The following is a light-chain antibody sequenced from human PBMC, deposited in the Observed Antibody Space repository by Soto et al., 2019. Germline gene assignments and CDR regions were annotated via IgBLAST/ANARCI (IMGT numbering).Light chain of an antibody. CDR2: GAS. Sequence: EIVLTQSPGTLSLSPGERATLSCRASQSVKSSYLAWYQQKPGQPPRLLIYGASTRATGIPDRFIGSGSGTDFTLTISRMEPEDFAVFYCQQYGGSPLTFGGGTKVDIK. CDR3: QQYGGSPLT. V-gene: IGKV3-20*01. J-gene: IGKJ4*01. CDR1: QSVKSSY.